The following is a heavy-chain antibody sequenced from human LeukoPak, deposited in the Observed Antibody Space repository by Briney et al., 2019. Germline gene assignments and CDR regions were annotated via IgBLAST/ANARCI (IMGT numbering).Heavy chain of an antibody. Sequence: SETLSLTCTVSGGSISSGSYYWSRIRQPAGKGLEWIGRIYTSGSTNYNPSLKSRVTISVDTSKNQFSLKLSSVTAADTAVYYCARISTGYSSGWYQGVAAAFDIWGQGTMVTVSS. CDR3: ARISTGYSSGWYQGVAAAFDI. D-gene: IGHD6-19*01. CDR1: GGSISSGSYY. V-gene: IGHV4-61*02. CDR2: IYTSGST. J-gene: IGHJ3*02.